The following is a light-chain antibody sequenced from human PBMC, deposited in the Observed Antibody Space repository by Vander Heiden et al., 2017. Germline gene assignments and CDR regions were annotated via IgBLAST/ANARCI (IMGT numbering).Light chain of an antibody. Sequence: DIQMTLSPSTLSASVGDTVTITGRASQSISTWLAWYQKKPGKAPKLLIYKVSSLENGVPSRFSGSGSGTEFTLTISGLQPDDFATYYCQQYSSLLTFGPGTKVDI. CDR1: QSISTW. V-gene: IGKV1-5*03. J-gene: IGKJ3*01. CDR2: KVS. CDR3: QQYSSLLT.